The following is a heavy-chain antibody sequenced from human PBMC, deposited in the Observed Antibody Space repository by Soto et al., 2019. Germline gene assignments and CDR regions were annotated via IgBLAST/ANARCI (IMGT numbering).Heavy chain of an antibody. CDR1: GCSISSYY. CDR3: ARSRTTVTPSGFQH. CDR2: IYYSGST. J-gene: IGHJ1*01. V-gene: IGHV4-59*01. D-gene: IGHD4-17*01. Sequence: SETLSLTCTVSGCSISSYYWILIRQPPGKGLEWIGYIYYSGSTNYNPSLKSRVTISVDTSKNQFSLKLSSVTAADTAVYYCARSRTTVTPSGFQHWGQGTLVTVSS.